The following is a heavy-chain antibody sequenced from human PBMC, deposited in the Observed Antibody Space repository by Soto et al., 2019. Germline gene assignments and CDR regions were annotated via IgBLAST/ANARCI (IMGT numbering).Heavy chain of an antibody. Sequence: EVQLAESGGGLVQPGRSLRLSFAASGFTFDDYAMHWVRQAPGKGLEWVSGISWNSGIIVYSDSVKGRFTISRDNAQNSLYLQMNSMRDEDTALYYCVKDMGTNGHDSFERWGQGTMVTVSS. J-gene: IGHJ3*02. CDR2: ISWNSGII. V-gene: IGHV3-9*01. CDR3: VKDMGTNGHDSFER. D-gene: IGHD2-8*01. CDR1: GFTFDDYA.